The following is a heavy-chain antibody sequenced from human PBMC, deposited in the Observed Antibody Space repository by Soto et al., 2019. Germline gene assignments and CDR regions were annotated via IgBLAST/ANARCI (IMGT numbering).Heavy chain of an antibody. V-gene: IGHV3-23*01. CDR3: IAGDYGDGRY. J-gene: IGHJ4*02. CDR1: GFTFSSYA. D-gene: IGHD4-17*01. CDR2: ISGSGGST. Sequence: EVQLLESGGGLVQPGGSLRLSCAASGFTFSSYAMSWVRQAPGKGLEWVSAISGSGGSTYYADSVKGRFTISRDNSKNTLYLQMNNLRAEDTAVYYCIAGDYGDGRYWGQGTLVTVSS.